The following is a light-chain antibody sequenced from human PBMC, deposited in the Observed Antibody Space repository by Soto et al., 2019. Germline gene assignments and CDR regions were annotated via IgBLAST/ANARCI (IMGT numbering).Light chain of an antibody. J-gene: IGKJ1*01. Sequence: AIRMTQSPSSLSASTGDRVAITCRVSQGISSYLAWYQQKPGKAPKLLIYAASTLQSGVPPRLSGSGSGTDFTLTISCLQSEDFATCYCQQYYSYPPAFGQATKLESK. CDR1: QGISSY. CDR3: QQYYSYPPA. V-gene: IGKV1-8*01. CDR2: AAS.